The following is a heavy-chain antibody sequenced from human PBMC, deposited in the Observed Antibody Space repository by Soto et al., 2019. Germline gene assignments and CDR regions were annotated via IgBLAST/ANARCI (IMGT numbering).Heavy chain of an antibody. V-gene: IGHV3-30*04. CDR1: AFTFRSYT. J-gene: IGHJ4*02. Sequence: QVQLVESGGGVVQPGRSLRLSCAASAFTFRSYTMHWVRQAPGKGLEWVATISYDGSKTNYADSVRGRFTISRDNSKSTLFLQMDILRPEDTAVYSCARDGDSSYFPPPYYFDSWGQGTLVTVSS. CDR2: ISYDGSKT. CDR3: ARDGDSSYFPPPYYFDS. D-gene: IGHD7-27*01.